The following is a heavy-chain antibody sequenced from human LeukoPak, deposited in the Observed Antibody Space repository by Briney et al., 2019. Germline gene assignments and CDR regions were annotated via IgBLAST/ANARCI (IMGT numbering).Heavy chain of an antibody. J-gene: IGHJ4*02. CDR3: AKWELYSGFYYIDY. D-gene: IGHD1-26*01. CDR1: GFAFRSYA. CDR2: IKPDGSLI. V-gene: IGHV3-7*01. Sequence: GGSLRLSCAASGFAFRSYAMTWVRQGPGKGLEWVANIKPDGSLIYYVDSVKGRFTISRDNAKNSLYLQMNSLRAEDTAVYYCAKWELYSGFYYIDYWGQGTLATVSS.